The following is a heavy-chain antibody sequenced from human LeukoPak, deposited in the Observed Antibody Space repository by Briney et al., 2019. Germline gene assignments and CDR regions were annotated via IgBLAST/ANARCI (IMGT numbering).Heavy chain of an antibody. CDR1: GFTFRTYW. Sequence: GGSLRLSCVTCGFTFRTYWMSWVRQAPGKGLEWVANIKGDGSERSYVDSVKGRFTISRDNAKNSLYLQMNSLRAEDTAVYYCARDWPLVLDYWGQGALVTVSS. J-gene: IGHJ4*02. CDR2: IKGDGSER. CDR3: ARDWPLVLDY. V-gene: IGHV3-7*03.